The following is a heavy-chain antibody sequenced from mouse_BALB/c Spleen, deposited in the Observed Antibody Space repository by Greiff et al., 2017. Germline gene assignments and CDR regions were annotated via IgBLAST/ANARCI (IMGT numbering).Heavy chain of an antibody. Sequence: VKLMESGPGLVQPSQCLSITCIVSGFSLTSYGVPWVRQSPGKGLEWLGVIWSGGSTDYNAAFISRLSISKDNSTSQVFFKMNSLQANDTAIYYCAHYYYAMDYWGQGTSVTVSA. CDR2: IWSGGST. J-gene: IGHJ4*01. V-gene: IGHV2-2*02. D-gene: IGHD1-1*01. CDR3: AHYYYAMDY. CDR1: GFSLTSYG.